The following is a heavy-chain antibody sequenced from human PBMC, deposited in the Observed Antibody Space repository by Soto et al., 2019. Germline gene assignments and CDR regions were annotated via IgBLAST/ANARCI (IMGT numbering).Heavy chain of an antibody. CDR2: INAGNGNT. J-gene: IGHJ4*02. V-gene: IGHV1-3*05. CDR3: ARGGGYYYWDDY. CDR1: GYTFTSYA. D-gene: IGHD3-22*01. Sequence: QVQLVQSGAEEKKPGASVKVSCKASGYTFTSYAMHWVRQAPGQRLEWMGWINAGNGNTKYSQKFQGRVTITRDTSASTAYMELSSLRSEDTAGYYCARGGGYYYWDDYWGQGTLVTVSS.